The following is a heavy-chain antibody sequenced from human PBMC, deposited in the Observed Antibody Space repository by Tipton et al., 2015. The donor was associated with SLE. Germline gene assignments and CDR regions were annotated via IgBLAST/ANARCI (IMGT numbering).Heavy chain of an antibody. Sequence: SLRLSCAASGFTFSNYWMHWVRQGPGKGLEWVSCGSYDGTSTRYVDSVKGRFTISRDNAKNMLYLQMNSLRVEATAIYYCERAGGGEVLMGFDRWGRGTLVTV. J-gene: IGHJ5*02. D-gene: IGHD4/OR15-4a*01. CDR3: ERAGGGEVLMGFDR. CDR1: GFTFSNYW. V-gene: IGHV3-74*01. CDR2: GSYDGTST.